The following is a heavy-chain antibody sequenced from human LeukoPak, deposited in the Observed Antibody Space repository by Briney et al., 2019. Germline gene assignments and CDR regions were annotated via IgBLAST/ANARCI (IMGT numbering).Heavy chain of an antibody. CDR2: IKSKTDGGTT. D-gene: IGHD3-3*01. J-gene: IGHJ3*02. CDR1: GFTFNSYS. Sequence: PGGSLRLSCAASGFTFNSYSMHWVRQAPGKGLEWVGRIKSKTDGGTTDYAAPVKGRFTISRDDSKNTLYLQMNSLKTEDTAVYYCTTKEDFWGHAFDIWGQGTMVTVSS. CDR3: TTKEDFWGHAFDI. V-gene: IGHV3-15*01.